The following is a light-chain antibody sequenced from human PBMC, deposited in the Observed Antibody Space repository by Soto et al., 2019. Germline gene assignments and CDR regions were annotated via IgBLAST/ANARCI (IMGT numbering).Light chain of an antibody. J-gene: IGKJ1*01. Sequence: DIQMTQSPSTLSASVGDRVTITCRPSQSISSWLAWYQQKPGKAPKLLIYKASSLESAVPSRFSGSGAGTEFTLTISSLQPDDVATYYCQQYNSYWTFGQGTKVEIK. CDR2: KAS. V-gene: IGKV1-5*03. CDR1: QSISSW. CDR3: QQYNSYWT.